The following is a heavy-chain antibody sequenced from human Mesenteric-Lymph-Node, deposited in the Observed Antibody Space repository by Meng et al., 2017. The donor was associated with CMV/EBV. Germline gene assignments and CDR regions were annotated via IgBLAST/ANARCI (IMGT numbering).Heavy chain of an antibody. CDR3: ARHPESNRQEGMDV. V-gene: IGHV5-51*01. Sequence: KVSCKASGYSFTTYWIGWVRQMPGKGLEWMGIIYPADSDTRYSPSFQGQVTISADKSISTAYLQWSSLKASDTAMYYCARHPESNRQEGMDVWGQGTTVTVSS. CDR2: IYPADSDT. CDR1: GYSFTTYW. J-gene: IGHJ6*02. D-gene: IGHD1-14*01.